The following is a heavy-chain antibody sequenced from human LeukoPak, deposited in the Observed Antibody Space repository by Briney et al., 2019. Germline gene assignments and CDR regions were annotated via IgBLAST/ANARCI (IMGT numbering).Heavy chain of an antibody. CDR1: GFTVSSNY. D-gene: IGHD2-2*01. J-gene: IGHJ6*04. V-gene: IGHV3-11*06. Sequence: KSGGSLRLSCAAASGFTVSSNYMSWVRQAPGKGLEWVSYISSSSSYTNYADSVKGRFTISRDNAKNSLYLQMNSLRAEDTAAYYCARDKDIVVVPAAYGMDVWGKGTTVTVSS. CDR2: ISSSSSYT. CDR3: ARDKDIVVVPAAYGMDV.